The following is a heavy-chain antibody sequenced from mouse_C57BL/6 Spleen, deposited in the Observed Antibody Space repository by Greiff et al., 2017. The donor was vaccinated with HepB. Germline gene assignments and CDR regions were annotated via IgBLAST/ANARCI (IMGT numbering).Heavy chain of an antibody. D-gene: IGHD2-5*01. Sequence: VQLPQSGPELVKPGASVKISCKASGYTFTDYYMNWVKQSHGKSLEWIGDINPNNGGTSYNQKFKGKATLTVDKSSSTAYMELRSLTSEDSAVYYCARGDYSNYYFDYWGQGTTLTVSS. CDR1: GYTFTDYY. J-gene: IGHJ2*01. V-gene: IGHV1-26*01. CDR3: ARGDYSNYYFDY. CDR2: INPNNGGT.